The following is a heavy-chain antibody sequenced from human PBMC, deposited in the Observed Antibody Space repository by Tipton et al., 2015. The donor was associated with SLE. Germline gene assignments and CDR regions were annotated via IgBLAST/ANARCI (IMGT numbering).Heavy chain of an antibody. CDR3: ARVFYSSSSSFDY. V-gene: IGHV4-59*08. Sequence: TLSLTCTVSGGSISSYYWSWIRQPPGKGLEWIGYIYYSGSTNYNPSLKSRVTISVDTSKNQFSLKLSSVTAADTAVYYCARVFYSSSSSFDYWGQGTLVTVSS. CDR2: IYYSGST. J-gene: IGHJ4*02. D-gene: IGHD6-6*01. CDR1: GGSISSYY.